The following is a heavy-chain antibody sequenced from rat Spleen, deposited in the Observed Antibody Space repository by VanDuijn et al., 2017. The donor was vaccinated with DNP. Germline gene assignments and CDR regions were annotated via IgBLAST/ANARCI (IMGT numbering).Heavy chain of an antibody. Sequence: EVQLVESGGDLVQPGRSLKLSCVASGFTFSYYWMTWIRQVPGMGLEWIASITTGGGGTSYSDSVKGRFTISRDDAKNTLYLQMSSLRSDDTATYYCATSTGAYWGQGTLVTVSS. CDR3: ATSTGAY. D-gene: IGHD1-2*01. CDR1: GFTFSYYW. V-gene: IGHV5-31*01. CDR2: ITTGGGGT. J-gene: IGHJ3*01.